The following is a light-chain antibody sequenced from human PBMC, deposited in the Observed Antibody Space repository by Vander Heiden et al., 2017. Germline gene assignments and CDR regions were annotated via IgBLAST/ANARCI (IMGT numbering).Light chain of an antibody. CDR1: SSNIGSNY. V-gene: IGLV1-47*01. CDR3: AAWDDSLSGLV. CDR2: RNN. J-gene: IGLJ2*01. Sequence: QSVVTQPPSASGPPAPSVTLSCSGSSSNIGSNYVYWYQQLPGTAPKLLIYRNNQRPSGVPDRFSGSKSGTSASLAISGLRSEDEADYYCAAWDDSLSGLVFGGGTKLTVL.